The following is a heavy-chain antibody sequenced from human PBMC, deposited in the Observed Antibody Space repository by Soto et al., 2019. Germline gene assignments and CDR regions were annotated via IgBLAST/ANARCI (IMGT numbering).Heavy chain of an antibody. CDR1: GGTSSSYS. V-gene: IGHV1-69*13. CDR2: IIPIFSTA. J-gene: IGHJ3*01. D-gene: IGHD3-10*01. CDR3: DESYKYGSGTFDAFDV. Sequence: SVKVSCKASGGTSSSYSISWVRQAPGQGLEWMGGIIPIFSTANYAQKFQGRVSITADEPTSTVYMELSSMRSEDKDVYYCDESYKYGSGTFDAFDVWGQGTKVTVSS.